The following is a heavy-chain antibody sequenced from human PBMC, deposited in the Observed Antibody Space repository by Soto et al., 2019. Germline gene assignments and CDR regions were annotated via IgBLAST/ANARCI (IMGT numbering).Heavy chain of an antibody. CDR1: GFTFSSYA. D-gene: IGHD2-15*01. V-gene: IGHV3-30-3*01. CDR3: ARDGGRYCSGGSCYPKDAFDI. Sequence: PGGSLRLSCAASGFTFSSYAMHWVRQAPGKGLEWVAVISYDGSNKYYADSVKGRFTISRDNSKNTLYLQMNSLRAEDTAVYYCARDGGRYCSGGSCYPKDAFDIWGQGTMVTVSS. CDR2: ISYDGSNK. J-gene: IGHJ3*02.